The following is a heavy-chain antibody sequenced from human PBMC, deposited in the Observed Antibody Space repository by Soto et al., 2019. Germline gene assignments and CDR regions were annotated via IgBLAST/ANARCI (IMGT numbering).Heavy chain of an antibody. CDR2: IWYGGSNK. V-gene: IGHV3-33*01. CDR3: ARDFNSYGYSGPLDY. Sequence: QVQLVESGGGVVQPGRSLRLSCAASGFTFSSYGMHWVRQAPGKGLEWVAVIWYGGSNKYYADSVKGRFTISRDNSKNTLCLQMNSLRAEDTAVYYCARDFNSYGYSGPLDYWGQGTLVTVSS. J-gene: IGHJ4*02. D-gene: IGHD5-18*01. CDR1: GFTFSSYG.